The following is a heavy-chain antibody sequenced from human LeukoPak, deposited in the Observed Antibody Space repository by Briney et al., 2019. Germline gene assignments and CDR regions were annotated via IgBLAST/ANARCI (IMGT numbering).Heavy chain of an antibody. CDR1: GCSISSGDYY. J-gene: IGHJ4*02. V-gene: IGHV4-30-4*01. CDR3: ARDEGSSSLDYFDY. D-gene: IGHD6-13*01. CDR2: IYYSGST. Sequence: SQTLSLTCTVSGCSISSGDYYWIWIPQPPGKGLEWIGYIYYSGSTYYNPSLKSRVTISVDTSKNQFSLKLSSVTAADTAVYYCARDEGSSSLDYFDYWGQGTLVTVSS.